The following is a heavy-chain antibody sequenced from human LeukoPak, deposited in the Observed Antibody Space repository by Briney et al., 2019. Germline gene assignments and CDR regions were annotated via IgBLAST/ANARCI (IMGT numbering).Heavy chain of an antibody. CDR1: GGSFSGHY. CDR3: ARKARARRPTYQYDSSGYYWLAFDI. J-gene: IGHJ3*02. D-gene: IGHD3-22*01. V-gene: IGHV4-34*01. Sequence: SETLSLTCTVHGGSFSGHYWTWIRQSPEKGLEWIGEINDSGSINQNPSLKRRLSILVDTSKTQFSLRLSSVTAADTAVYYCARKARARRPTYQYDSSGYYWLAFDIWGQGTTVTVSS. CDR2: INDSGSI.